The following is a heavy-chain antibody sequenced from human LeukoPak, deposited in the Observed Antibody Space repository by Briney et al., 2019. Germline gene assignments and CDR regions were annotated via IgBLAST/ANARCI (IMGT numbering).Heavy chain of an antibody. CDR2: IYYSGST. Sequence: SETPSLTCTVSGASISSYYWSWIRQPPGKGLEWIGYIYYSGSTNYNPSLKSRVTMSVDTSKNQFSLKVSSVIAADTAVYYCARQRSPPAYMDVWGKGTTVSISS. D-gene: IGHD1-1*01. CDR1: GASISSYY. V-gene: IGHV4-59*01. CDR3: ARQRSPPAYMDV. J-gene: IGHJ6*03.